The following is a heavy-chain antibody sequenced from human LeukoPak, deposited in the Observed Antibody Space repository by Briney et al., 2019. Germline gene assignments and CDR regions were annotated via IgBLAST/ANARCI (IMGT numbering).Heavy chain of an antibody. CDR2: IYHSGST. CDR3: ARCLAAAGSFGYNWFDP. J-gene: IGHJ5*02. CDR1: GYSISSGYY. Sequence: SETLSLTCTVSGYSISSGYYWGWIRQPPGKGLEWIGSIYHSGSTYYNPSLRSRATISVDTSKNQFSLKLSSVTAAATAVYYCARCLAAAGSFGYNWFDPWGQGTLVTVSS. V-gene: IGHV4-38-2*02. D-gene: IGHD6-13*01.